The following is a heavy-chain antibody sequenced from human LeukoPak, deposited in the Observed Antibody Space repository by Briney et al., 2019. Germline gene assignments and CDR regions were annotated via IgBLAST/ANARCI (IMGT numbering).Heavy chain of an antibody. CDR3: ARGMVVAARDWFDP. V-gene: IGHV1-8*01. CDR2: MNPNSGNT. J-gene: IGHJ5*02. D-gene: IGHD2-15*01. CDR1: GYTFTSYD. Sequence: EASVKVSCKASGYTFTSYDINWVRQATGQGLEWMGWMNPNSGNTGYAQKFQGRVTMTRKTSISTAYMELSSLRSEDTAVYYCARGMVVAARDWFDPWGQGTLVTVSS.